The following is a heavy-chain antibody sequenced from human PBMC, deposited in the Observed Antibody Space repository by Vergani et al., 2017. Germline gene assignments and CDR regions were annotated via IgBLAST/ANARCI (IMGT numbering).Heavy chain of an antibody. Sequence: EVQLVESGGGLVKPGGSLRLSCAASGFTFSNAWMSWVRQAPGKGLEWVGRIKSKTDGGTTDYAAPVKGRFTISRNDSNNTLYLQMTSLKTEATAVYYCPTDPEWELLGGGNYGGEGTLVTVSS. CDR1: GFTFSNAW. J-gene: IGHJ4*02. V-gene: IGHV3-15*01. CDR3: PTDPEWELLGGGNY. CDR2: IKSKTDGGTT. D-gene: IGHD1-26*01.